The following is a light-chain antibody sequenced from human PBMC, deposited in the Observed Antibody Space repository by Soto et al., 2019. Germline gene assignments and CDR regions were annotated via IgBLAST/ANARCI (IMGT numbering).Light chain of an antibody. CDR1: QIISTW. V-gene: IGKV1-12*01. CDR3: QQDDSFPLT. CDR2: AAS. J-gene: IGKJ4*01. Sequence: DLPMTQSPSSVSASVGDRVTITCRASQIISTWVAWYQQKPAKAPKLLISAASTLQDGVPRRFSGSGSGTEFTLIISSLQPDDFATYFYQQDDSFPLTFGGGTKVQIK.